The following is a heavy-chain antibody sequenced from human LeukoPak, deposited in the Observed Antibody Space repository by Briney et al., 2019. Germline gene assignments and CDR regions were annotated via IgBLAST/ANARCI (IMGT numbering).Heavy chain of an antibody. CDR2: INAGNGNT. V-gene: IGHV1-3*01. J-gene: IGHJ5*02. CDR1: GYTFTTYT. Sequence: ASVKVSCKASGYTFTTYTMHWVRQAPGQRLEWMGWINAGNGNTKSSQKFQGRVTITRDTSASTAYMDLSSLRSEDTAVYYCAREGYSSGLDPWGQGTLVTVSS. CDR3: AREGYSSGLDP. D-gene: IGHD6-19*01.